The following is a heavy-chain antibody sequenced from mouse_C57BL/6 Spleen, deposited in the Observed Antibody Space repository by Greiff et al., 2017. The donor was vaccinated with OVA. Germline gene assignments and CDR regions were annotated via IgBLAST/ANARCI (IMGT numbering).Heavy chain of an antibody. CDR1: GYAFTNYL. CDR2: INPGSGGT. V-gene: IGHV1-54*01. Sequence: VQLVESGAELVRPGTSVKVSCKASGYAFTNYLIEWVKQRPGQGLEWIGVINPGSGGTNYNEKFKGKATLTADKSSSTAYMQLSSLTSEDSAVYFCARGGYGSSLDYWGKGTTLTVSS. J-gene: IGHJ2*01. CDR3: ARGGYGSSLDY. D-gene: IGHD1-1*01.